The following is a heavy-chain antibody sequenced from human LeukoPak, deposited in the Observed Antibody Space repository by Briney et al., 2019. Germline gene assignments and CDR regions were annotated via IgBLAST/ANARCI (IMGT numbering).Heavy chain of an antibody. J-gene: IGHJ6*02. D-gene: IGHD2-2*01. Sequence: SVKVSCKASGGTFSSYAISWVRQAPGQGLEWMGRIIPILGIANYAQKLQGRVTMATDTSTSTAYMELRSLRSDDTAVYYCARDIVVVPAARRYYGMDVWGQGTTVTVSS. CDR1: GGTFSSYA. CDR3: ARDIVVVPAARRYYGMDV. CDR2: IIPILGIA. V-gene: IGHV1-69*04.